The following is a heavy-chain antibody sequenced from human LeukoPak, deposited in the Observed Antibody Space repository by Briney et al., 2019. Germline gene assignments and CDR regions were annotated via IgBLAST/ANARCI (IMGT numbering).Heavy chain of an antibody. J-gene: IGHJ4*02. Sequence: PGGSLRLSCAASGFTFSSYAMHWVRQAPGKGLEWVAVISYDGSNKYYADSVKGRFTISRDNAKNSLYLQMNSLRAEDTAVYYCTRGGSSSGYYRGDYWGQGTLVTVSS. V-gene: IGHV3-30-3*01. D-gene: IGHD3-22*01. CDR3: TRGGSSSGYYRGDY. CDR1: GFTFSSYA. CDR2: ISYDGSNK.